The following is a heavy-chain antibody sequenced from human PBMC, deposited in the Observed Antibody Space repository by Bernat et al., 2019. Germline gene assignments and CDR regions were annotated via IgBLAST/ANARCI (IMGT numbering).Heavy chain of an antibody. CDR3: TRDYSYKAFDP. CDR1: GYPFNVYF. CDR2: ISPNTGNT. D-gene: IGHD4-11*01. V-gene: IGHV1-2*02. J-gene: IGHJ5*02. Sequence: QVQLVQSGAEVKEPGASVKVSCKASGYPFNVYFIHWVRQAPGQGLGWMGWISPNTGNTRYAQKLQGRVTLTRDTSFSTVYMELSGLRSDDTAVYYCTRDYSYKAFDPWGQGTLVTVSS.